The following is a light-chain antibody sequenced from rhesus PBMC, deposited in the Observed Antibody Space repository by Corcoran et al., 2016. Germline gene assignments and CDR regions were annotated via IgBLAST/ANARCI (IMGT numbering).Light chain of an antibody. V-gene: IGKV1-94*01. CDR1: QGINKE. J-gene: IGKJ4*01. CDR3: LQDYTTPLT. CDR2: AAS. Sequence: DIQMTQSPSSLSASVGDRVTVTCRASQGINKELSWYQPKPGKDPPLLIYAASSLQKGVSSRFSGSGSGTEYTLTISSLQPEDVATYYCLQDYTTPLTFGGGTKVEIK.